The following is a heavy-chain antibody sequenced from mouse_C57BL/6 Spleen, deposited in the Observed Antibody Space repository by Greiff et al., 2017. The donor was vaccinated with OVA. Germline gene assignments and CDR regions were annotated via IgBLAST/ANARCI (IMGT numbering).Heavy chain of an antibody. CDR1: GYTFTDYN. J-gene: IGHJ3*01. CDR2: INPNNGGT. Sequence: EVQVVESGPELVKPGASVKMSCKASGYTFTDYNMHWVKQSHGKSLEWIGYINPNNGGTSYNQKFKGKATLTVNKSSSTAYMELRSLTSEDSAVYYCAVYDYDWSWFAYWGQGTLVTVSA. D-gene: IGHD2-4*01. V-gene: IGHV1-22*01. CDR3: AVYDYDWSWFAY.